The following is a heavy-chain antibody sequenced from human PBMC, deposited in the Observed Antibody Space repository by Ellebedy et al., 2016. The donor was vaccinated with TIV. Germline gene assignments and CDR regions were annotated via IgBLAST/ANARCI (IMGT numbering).Heavy chain of an antibody. V-gene: IGHV3-13*01. CDR2: IGTAGDT. D-gene: IGHD5-18*01. CDR3: ARASYTANSYYFDY. J-gene: IGHJ4*02. CDR1: GFTFSSYD. Sequence: PGGSLRLSCAASGFTFSSYDMHWVRQATGKGLEWVSAIGTAGDTYYPGSVKGRFTISRENAKNSLYLQMNSLRAEDTAVYYCARASYTANSYYFDYWGQGTLVTVSS.